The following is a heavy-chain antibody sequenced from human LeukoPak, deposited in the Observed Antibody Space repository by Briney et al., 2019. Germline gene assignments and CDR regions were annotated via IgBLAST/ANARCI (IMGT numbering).Heavy chain of an antibody. D-gene: IGHD3-22*01. J-gene: IGHJ4*02. Sequence: GGSLRLSCSASGFTFRRYTMHWVRQAPGRGLEWVSSISSGSSFVYYADSVKGRFTISRDNGKNSLYLQMNSLRDEDTAVYYCARVGYDSSGYLSSPDYWGQGTLVTVSS. CDR1: GFTFRRYT. V-gene: IGHV3-21*01. CDR2: ISSGSSFV. CDR3: ARVGYDSSGYLSSPDY.